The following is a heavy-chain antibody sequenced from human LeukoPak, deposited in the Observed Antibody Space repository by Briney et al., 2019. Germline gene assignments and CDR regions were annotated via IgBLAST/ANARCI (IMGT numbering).Heavy chain of an antibody. CDR2: MHPNSGNT. Sequence: ASVRLSCKASGYTFTSYDMNWVRQATGQGLEWMGWMHPNSGNTGYVQKFQGRVTMTRNNSISTTYMELSSLRSEDTAVYYCARRSIWYPNSFVIWGQRTQGTVS. V-gene: IGHV1-8*01. J-gene: IGHJ4*02. D-gene: IGHD6-13*01. CDR3: ARRSIWYPNSFVI. CDR1: GYTFTSYD.